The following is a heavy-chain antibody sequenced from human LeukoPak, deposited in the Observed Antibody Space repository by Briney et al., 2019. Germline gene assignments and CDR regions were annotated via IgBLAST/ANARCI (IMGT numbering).Heavy chain of an antibody. CDR1: GFTFSSYA. Sequence: PGGSLRLSCAASGFTFSSYAMHWVRQAPGKGLEYVSAISSNGGSTYYANSVKGRFTISRDNSKNTLYLQMGSLRAEDMAVYYCAKTGNPATGDYWGQGTLVTVSS. V-gene: IGHV3-64*01. D-gene: IGHD1-1*01. CDR3: AKTGNPATGDY. J-gene: IGHJ4*02. CDR2: ISSNGGST.